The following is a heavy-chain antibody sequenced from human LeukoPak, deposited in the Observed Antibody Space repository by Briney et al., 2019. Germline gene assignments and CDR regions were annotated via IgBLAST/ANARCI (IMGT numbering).Heavy chain of an antibody. CDR1: GFTFTSYG. CDR3: ARDPLGWDGRGYYYGGLDS. J-gene: IGHJ5*01. V-gene: IGHV1-18*01. CDR2: ISAYNGNT. Sequence: ASVQVSCKASGFTFTSYGFNWVRQAPGQGLEWLGWISAYNGNTNYAQNFQDRVTMSTVTSTRTAYVELRSLRSDDTAVYYCARDPLGWDGRGYYYGGLDSWGQGTLVTVSS. D-gene: IGHD3-22*01.